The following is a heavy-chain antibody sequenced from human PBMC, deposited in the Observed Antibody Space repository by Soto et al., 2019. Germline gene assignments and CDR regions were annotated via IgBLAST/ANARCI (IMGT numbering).Heavy chain of an antibody. CDR1: GFTFSDSD. J-gene: IGHJ5*02. V-gene: IGHV3-73*01. CDR3: ICREDNGAHLWFDP. Sequence: DVQLVESGGGLGQPGGSLKLSCAASGFTFSDSDIYWVRQASGTGLEWVGRIKSKTNNYATAYAASVKGRFTVSRDDSENTGYLQMSSLQTQDTAMYYCICREDNGAHLWFDPWGHGTLVTVSS. D-gene: IGHD4-17*01. CDR2: IKSKTNNYAT.